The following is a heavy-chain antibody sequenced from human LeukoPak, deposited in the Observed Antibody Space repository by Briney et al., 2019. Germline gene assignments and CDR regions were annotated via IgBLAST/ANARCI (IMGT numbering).Heavy chain of an antibody. CDR3: VRDIGYCSGGDCYSYDAFDI. J-gene: IGHJ3*02. CDR2: MYYSGTA. V-gene: IGHV4-30-4*01. Sequence: PSETLSLTCSVSGGSISSGDYYWSWIRQPPGKGLEWIGYMYYSGTADYNPSLKSRVIMSVDTSQNQFSLKLTSVTAADTAVYYCVRDIGYCSGGDCYSYDAFDIWGQGTKVTVSS. CDR1: GGSISSGDYY. D-gene: IGHD2-15*01.